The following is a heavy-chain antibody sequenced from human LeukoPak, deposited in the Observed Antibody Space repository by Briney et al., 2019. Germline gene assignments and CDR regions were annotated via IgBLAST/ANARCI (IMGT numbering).Heavy chain of an antibody. V-gene: IGHV3-66*01. CDR3: ARDCTNGVCVKQFDY. CDR1: GFTVSSNY. CDR2: IYSGGST. D-gene: IGHD2-8*01. Sequence: PGGSLRLSCAASGFTVSSNYMSWVRQAPGKGLEWVSVIYSGGSTYYADSVKGRFTISRDNSKNTLYLQMNSLRAEDTAVYYCARDCTNGVCVKQFDYWGQGTLVTVSS. J-gene: IGHJ4*02.